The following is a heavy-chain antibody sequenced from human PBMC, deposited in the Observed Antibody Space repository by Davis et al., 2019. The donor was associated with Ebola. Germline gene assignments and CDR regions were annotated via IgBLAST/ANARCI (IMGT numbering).Heavy chain of an antibody. D-gene: IGHD3-10*01. CDR3: ARQGGYYYGQNRFDP. Sequence: SETLSLTCTVSGYSISSNSFWGWIRQPPGKGLEWIGSTYHSGSTYYNASLKSRVTISVDTSKNQFSLKLTSVTAADTAAYYCARQGGYYYGQNRFDPWGQGTLVTVSS. V-gene: IGHV4-38-2*02. CDR1: GYSISSNSF. J-gene: IGHJ5*02. CDR2: TYHSGST.